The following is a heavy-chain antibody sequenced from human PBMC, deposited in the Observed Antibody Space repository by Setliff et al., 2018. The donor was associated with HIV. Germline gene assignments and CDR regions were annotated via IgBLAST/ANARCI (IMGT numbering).Heavy chain of an antibody. J-gene: IGHJ3*02. CDR2: IYYSGST. D-gene: IGHD3-10*01. V-gene: IGHV4-59*01. Sequence: SETLSLTCTVSGGSMSSYYWSWIRQPPGKGLEWVGYIYYSGSTNYNPSLKSRVSISVDTSKNQFSLKLSPVTAADTAMYYCGRVGFGELFGAFGIWGQGIMVTVS. CDR3: GRVGFGELFGAFGI. CDR1: GGSMSSYY.